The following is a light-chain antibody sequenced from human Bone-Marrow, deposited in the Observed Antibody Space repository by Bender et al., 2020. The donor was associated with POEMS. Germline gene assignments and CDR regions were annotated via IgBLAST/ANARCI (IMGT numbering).Light chain of an antibody. CDR1: SNDVGRYNY. CDR2: DVS. Sequence: QSALTQPASVSGSPGQSITISCTGTSNDVGRYNYVSWYQHHPGKVPKLMIYDVSHRPSGVSNRFSASKSGNTASLTISGIQAEDEADYYCSSYTSSNTYLFGGGTKVTVL. V-gene: IGLV2-14*03. CDR3: SSYTSSNTYL. J-gene: IGLJ2*01.